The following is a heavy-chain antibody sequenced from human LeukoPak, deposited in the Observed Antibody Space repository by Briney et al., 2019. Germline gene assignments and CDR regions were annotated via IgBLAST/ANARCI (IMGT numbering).Heavy chain of an antibody. D-gene: IGHD1-1*01. CDR2: FSSSSYI. CDR3: ARLKGSELYFDY. Sequence: KPGGSLRLSCAASGFTFSSYNMNWVRQAPGKGLEWVSSFSSSSYIYYADSVKGRFTISRDNAKNSLYLQMNSLRAEDTAVYYCARLKGSELYFDYWGQGTLVTVSS. J-gene: IGHJ4*02. CDR1: GFTFSSYN. V-gene: IGHV3-21*01.